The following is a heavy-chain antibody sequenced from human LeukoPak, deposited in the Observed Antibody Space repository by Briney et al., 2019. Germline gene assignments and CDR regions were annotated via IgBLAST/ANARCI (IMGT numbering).Heavy chain of an antibody. CDR3: ARDLGAAAGTRWFDP. CDR2: IYYSGST. V-gene: IGHV4-39*07. Sequence: SETLSLTCTVSGGSISSYYWSWIRQPPGQGLEWIGSIYYSGSTYYNPSLKSRVIILVDTSKNQFSLKLSSVTAADTAVYYCARDLGAAAGTRWFDPWGQGTLVTVSS. J-gene: IGHJ5*02. D-gene: IGHD6-13*01. CDR1: GGSISSYY.